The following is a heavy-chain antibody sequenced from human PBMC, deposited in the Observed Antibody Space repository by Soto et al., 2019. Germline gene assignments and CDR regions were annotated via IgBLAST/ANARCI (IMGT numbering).Heavy chain of an antibody. V-gene: IGHV1-58*01. CDR3: AAPRHHSEDWLLDY. CDR1: GFTFTSSA. CDR2: IVVGSGNT. Sequence: GASVKVSCKASGFTFTSSAVQWVRQARGQRLEWIGWIVVGSGNTNYAQKFQERVTITRDMSTSTAYMELSSLRSEDTAVYYCAAPRHHSEDWLLDYWGQGTLVTVSS. D-gene: IGHD3-9*01. J-gene: IGHJ4*02.